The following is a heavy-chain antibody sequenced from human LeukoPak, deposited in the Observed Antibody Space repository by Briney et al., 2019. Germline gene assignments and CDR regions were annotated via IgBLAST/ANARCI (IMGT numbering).Heavy chain of an antibody. CDR3: ARGHYDVLAASYKWTPDY. CDR1: GFTFNTFN. D-gene: IGHD3-9*01. V-gene: IGHV3-21*01. J-gene: IGHJ4*02. Sequence: GGSLRLSCAASGFTFNTFNMNWVRQAPGKGLEWVSSITSGGDYIYYADSVKGRFPTSRGNAKNSLSLQLNSLRVEDTAIYSCARGHYDVLAASYKWTPDYWGQGTLVTVSS. CDR2: ITSGGDYI.